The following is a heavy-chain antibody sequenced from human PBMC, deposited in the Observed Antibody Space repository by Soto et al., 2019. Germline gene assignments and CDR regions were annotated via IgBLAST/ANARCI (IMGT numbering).Heavy chain of an antibody. CDR3: ARHGAAIWLGY. CDR1: GYTFSGHW. J-gene: IGHJ4*02. D-gene: IGHD6-19*01. Sequence: GESLKISCKTSGYTFSGHWISWMRQVPGKGLQWMGNIDPSDSYINYNPAFRGHVTFSVGKSSSTAYLHWRSLGPSDTAIYYCARHGAAIWLGYWGQGTLVTVSS. CDR2: IDPSDSYI. V-gene: IGHV5-10-1*01.